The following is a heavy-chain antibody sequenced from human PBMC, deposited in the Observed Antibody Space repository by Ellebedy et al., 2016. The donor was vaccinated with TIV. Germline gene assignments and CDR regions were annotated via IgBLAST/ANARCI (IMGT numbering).Heavy chain of an antibody. CDR3: AKGGFRNWFDP. CDR1: GFTFSSYG. Sequence: GESLKISCAASGFTFSSYGMHWVRQAPGKGLEWVAVIWYDGSNKYYADSVKGRFTISRDTSKNTLYLHMNSLRVEDTAIYYCAKGGFRNWFDPWGQGTLVTVSS. J-gene: IGHJ5*02. D-gene: IGHD1-14*01. V-gene: IGHV3-33*03. CDR2: IWYDGSNK.